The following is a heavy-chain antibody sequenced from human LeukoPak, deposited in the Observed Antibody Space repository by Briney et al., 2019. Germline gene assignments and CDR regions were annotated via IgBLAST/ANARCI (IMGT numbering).Heavy chain of an antibody. CDR2: ITGSGDYT. J-gene: IGHJ4*02. V-gene: IGHV3-23*01. CDR1: GFTFSGYA. Sequence: PGGSLRLSCAASGFTFSGYAMTWVRQAPGKGLEWVSSITGSGDYTYYIDSVKGRFTISRDNSMNILYLQMNSLRGEDTALYYCAKDGLYYDGSAHVYYFDYWGQGTLVAVSS. D-gene: IGHD3-22*01. CDR3: AKDGLYYDGSAHVYYFDY.